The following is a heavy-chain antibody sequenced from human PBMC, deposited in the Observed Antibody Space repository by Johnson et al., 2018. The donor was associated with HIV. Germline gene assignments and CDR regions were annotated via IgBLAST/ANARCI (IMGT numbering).Heavy chain of an antibody. CDR2: ISYDGTNK. CDR1: GFTFNYYA. V-gene: IGHV3-30*04. D-gene: IGHD6-19*01. CDR3: ARDRPTGLIAVAGRNAFDI. Sequence: QMLLVESGGGVVQPGGSLRLSCAASGFTFNYYALHWVRQAPGKGLEWVAVISYDGTNKYYPDSVRGRFTISRDNSKNKLYLQMNSLRAEDTAVYYCARDRPTGLIAVAGRNAFDIWGQGTMVTVSS. J-gene: IGHJ3*02.